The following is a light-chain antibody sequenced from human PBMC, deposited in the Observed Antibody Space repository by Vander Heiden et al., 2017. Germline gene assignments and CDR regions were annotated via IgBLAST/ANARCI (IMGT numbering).Light chain of an antibody. V-gene: IGLV8-61*01. CDR1: SGSVSTSYY. Sequence: QTVVTQEPSFPVSPGGTVTLTCGLSSGSVSTSYYPSWYQQTPGQAPRTLIYSTNTRSSGVPDRFSGAILGNKAALTITGAQADDESDYYCVLYMGSGIPLYVFGTGTKVTVL. J-gene: IGLJ1*01. CDR3: VLYMGSGIPLYV. CDR2: STN.